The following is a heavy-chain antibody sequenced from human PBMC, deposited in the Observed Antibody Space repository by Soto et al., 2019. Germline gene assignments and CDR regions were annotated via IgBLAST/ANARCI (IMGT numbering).Heavy chain of an antibody. CDR2: IYSGGST. D-gene: IGHD3-10*01. J-gene: IGHJ6*02. Sequence: SETLSLTCTVSGGSISTGDYYWSWIRQPPGKSLEWIGYIYSGGSTYYNPSLKSRVTISVDTSKNQLSLQVSSVTAADTAVYYCARVGGLAERDVWGQGTTVTLSS. CDR1: GGSISTGDYY. V-gene: IGHV4-30-4*01. CDR3: ARVGGLAERDV.